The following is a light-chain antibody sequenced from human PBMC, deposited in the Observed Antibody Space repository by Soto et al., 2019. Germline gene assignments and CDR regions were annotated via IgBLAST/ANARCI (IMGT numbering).Light chain of an antibody. Sequence: VLPQAXATLSLCEEDXXXXXXXAIQTISSGFVEWYQQKXGQAPKLLIYDASXRATGVPDRFSGSGSGTDFSLNISRLEAEDLAVYHCQQYSSSPRTFGQGTRMEIK. CDR1: QTISSGF. V-gene: IGKV3D-20*01. CDR2: DAS. J-gene: IGKJ5*01. CDR3: QQYSSSPRT.